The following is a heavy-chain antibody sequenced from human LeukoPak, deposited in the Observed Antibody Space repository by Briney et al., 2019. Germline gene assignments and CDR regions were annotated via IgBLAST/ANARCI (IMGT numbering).Heavy chain of an antibody. J-gene: IGHJ5*02. V-gene: IGHV1-46*01. Sequence: GASVKVSCKVSGYTLTELSMHWVRQAPGKGLEWMGIINPSGGSTSYAQKFQGRVTMTRDTSTSTVYMELSSLRSEDTAVYYCASSYCGGDCYRRWFDPWGQGTLATVSS. CDR2: INPSGGST. CDR3: ASSYCGGDCYRRWFDP. D-gene: IGHD2-21*02. CDR1: GYTLTELS.